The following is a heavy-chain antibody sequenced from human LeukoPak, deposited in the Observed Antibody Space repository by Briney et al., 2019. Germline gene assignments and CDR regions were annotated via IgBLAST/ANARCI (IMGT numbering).Heavy chain of an antibody. J-gene: IGHJ4*02. CDR1: GGSIRGYY. Sequence: SETLSLTCTVSGGSIRGYYWSWIRQPPGKGLEWIGFIYSSGSTNYNPSLKSRVTISVDTSKNQFSLKVSSVTAADTAVYYCARGGYSSFPFDYWGQGTLVTVSS. CDR3: ARGGYSSFPFDY. V-gene: IGHV4-59*01. CDR2: IYSSGST. D-gene: IGHD5-18*01.